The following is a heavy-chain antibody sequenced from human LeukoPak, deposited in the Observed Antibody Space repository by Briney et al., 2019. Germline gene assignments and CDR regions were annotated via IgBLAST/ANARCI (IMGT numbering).Heavy chain of an antibody. CDR1: GFTFSSYS. J-gene: IGHJ4*02. CDR3: ARTVRYFDWSPHYFDY. Sequence: GGSLRLSCAASGFTFSSYSMSWVRQAPGKGLDWVSSISSSSSYIYYADSVKGRFTISRDNAKNSLYLQMNSLGAEDTAVYYCARTVRYFDWSPHYFDYWGQGTLVTVSS. D-gene: IGHD3-9*01. CDR2: ISSSSSYI. V-gene: IGHV3-21*01.